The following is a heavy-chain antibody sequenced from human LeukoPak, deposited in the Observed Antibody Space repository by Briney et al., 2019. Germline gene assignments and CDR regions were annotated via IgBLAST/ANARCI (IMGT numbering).Heavy chain of an antibody. J-gene: IGHJ4*02. CDR2: ISYDGSNK. Sequence: PGGSLRLSCAASGFTFSNYAMHWVRQAPGKGLEWVAVISYDGSNKNYGDSVKGRFTISRDNSKKTLYLQMNSLRAEDMAVYYCARVPRGYSSGWTFDYWGQGTLVTVSS. V-gene: IGHV3-30*04. CDR3: ARVPRGYSSGWTFDY. CDR1: GFTFSNYA. D-gene: IGHD6-19*01.